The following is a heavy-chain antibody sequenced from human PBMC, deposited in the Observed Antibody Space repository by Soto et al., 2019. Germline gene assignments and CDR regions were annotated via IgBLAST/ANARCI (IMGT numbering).Heavy chain of an antibody. CDR3: ARVGWGLAYYGSGSYYFDY. CDR1: GGSISSGGYY. J-gene: IGHJ4*02. D-gene: IGHD3-10*01. V-gene: IGHV4-31*03. CDR2: IYYSGST. Sequence: QVQLQESGPGLVKPSQTLSLTCTVSGGSISSGGYYWSWIRQHPGKGLEWIGYIYYSGSTYYNPSLKSRVTISVDTSKNQFSLKLSSVTAADTAVYYCARVGWGLAYYGSGSYYFDYWGQGTLVTVSS.